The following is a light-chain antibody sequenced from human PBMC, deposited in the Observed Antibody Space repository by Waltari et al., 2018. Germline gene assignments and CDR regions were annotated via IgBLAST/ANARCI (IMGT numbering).Light chain of an antibody. CDR2: AAS. J-gene: IGKJ3*01. CDR3: QQTYNTPPT. Sequence: DIQMTQSPSSLSASLGDRVTITCRASLTISSYLHWYQQKPGKAPKLLIYAASSWQSGVPARFSGSGSGTDFTLTISSLQPEDFATYYCQQTYNTPPTFGPGTKVDIK. V-gene: IGKV1-39*01. CDR1: LTISSY.